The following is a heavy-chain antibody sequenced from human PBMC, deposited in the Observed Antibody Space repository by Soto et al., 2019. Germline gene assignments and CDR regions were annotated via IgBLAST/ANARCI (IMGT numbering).Heavy chain of an antibody. Sequence: PGGSLRLSCAASGFTFSSYAMHWVRQAPGKGLEWVAVISYDGSNKYYADSVKGRFTISRDNSKNTLYLQMNSLRAEDTAVYYCARPRSSYSRSLLDPWGQGTLVTVSS. CDR2: ISYDGSNK. CDR3: ARPRSSYSRSLLDP. J-gene: IGHJ5*02. D-gene: IGHD6-6*01. V-gene: IGHV3-30-3*01. CDR1: GFTFSSYA.